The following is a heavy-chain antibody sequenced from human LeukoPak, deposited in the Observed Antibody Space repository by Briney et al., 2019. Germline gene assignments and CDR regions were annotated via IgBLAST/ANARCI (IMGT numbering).Heavy chain of an antibody. CDR3: ARGPRGTRTLLI. Sequence: SETLSLTCAVYGGSFSGYYWIWIRQPPGKGLEWIGEINHSGSTNYNPSLKSRVTISVDTSKNQFSLKLSSVTAADTAVYYCARGPRGTRTLLIWGQGTMVTVSS. CDR2: INHSGST. D-gene: IGHD3-16*01. CDR1: GGSFSGYY. V-gene: IGHV4-34*01. J-gene: IGHJ3*02.